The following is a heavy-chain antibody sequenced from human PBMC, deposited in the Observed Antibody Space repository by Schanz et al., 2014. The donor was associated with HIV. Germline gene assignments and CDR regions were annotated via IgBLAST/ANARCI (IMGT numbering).Heavy chain of an antibody. Sequence: QVQLVESGGGVVQPGRSLRLSCAASGFTLSNSAMHWVRQAPGKGLEWVAIISFDGSNKYYADSVKGRFTISRDNSKNTRYLQMNSLRVEDTAVYYCARDLPNPYFDFSGPAGDYWGQGALVTVSS. D-gene: IGHD3-22*01. CDR3: ARDLPNPYFDFSGPAGDY. CDR2: ISFDGSNK. V-gene: IGHV3-30-3*01. J-gene: IGHJ4*02. CDR1: GFTLSNSA.